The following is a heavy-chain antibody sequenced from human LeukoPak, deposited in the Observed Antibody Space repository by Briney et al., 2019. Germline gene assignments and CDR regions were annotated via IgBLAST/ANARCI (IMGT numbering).Heavy chain of an antibody. CDR1: GFTFSSYA. V-gene: IGHV3-23*01. D-gene: IGHD3-9*01. CDR3: AKDSRAYFDWLPSDY. J-gene: IGHJ4*02. Sequence: GGSLRLSCAASGFTFSSYAMNWVRQAPGKGLEWVSTISGSGGSTHYADSVKGRFTISRDNSKNTLYLQMNSLRAEDTAVYYCAKDSRAYFDWLPSDYWGQGTLVTVSS. CDR2: ISGSGGST.